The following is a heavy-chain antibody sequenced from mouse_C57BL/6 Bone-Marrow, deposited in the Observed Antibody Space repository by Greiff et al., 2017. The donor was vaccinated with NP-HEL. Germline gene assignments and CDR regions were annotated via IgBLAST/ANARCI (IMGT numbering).Heavy chain of an antibody. Sequence: EVKVVESGGGLVKPGGSLKLSCAASGFTFSDYGMHWVRQAPEKGLEWVAYISSGSSTIYYADTVKGRFTISRDNAKNTLFLQMTSLRSEDTAMYYCAKPFYYAISWFAYWGQGTLVTVSA. V-gene: IGHV5-17*01. D-gene: IGHD1-1*01. CDR3: AKPFYYAISWFAY. J-gene: IGHJ3*01. CDR1: GFTFSDYG. CDR2: ISSGSSTI.